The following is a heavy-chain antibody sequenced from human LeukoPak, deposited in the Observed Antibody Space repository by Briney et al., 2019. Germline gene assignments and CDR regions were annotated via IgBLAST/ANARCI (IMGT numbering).Heavy chain of an antibody. CDR1: GFTFSSYA. J-gene: IGHJ4*02. V-gene: IGHV3-30*04. CDR2: ISYDGSNK. CDR3: ARDPRHSSGWYRDY. D-gene: IGHD6-19*01. Sequence: PGGSLRLSCVASGFTFSSYAMHWVRQAPGKGLEWVAVISYDGSNKYYADSVKGRFTISRDNSKNTLYLQMNSLRAEDTAVYYCARDPRHSSGWYRDYWGQGTLVTVSS.